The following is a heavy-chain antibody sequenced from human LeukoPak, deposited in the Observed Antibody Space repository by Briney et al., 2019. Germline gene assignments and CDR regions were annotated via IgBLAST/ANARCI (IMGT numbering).Heavy chain of an antibody. V-gene: IGHV4-4*02. D-gene: IGHD6-19*01. CDR1: GGSVSSDYW. J-gene: IGHJ4*02. CDR2: FYHRGTT. Sequence: PSETLSLTCSVSGGSVSSDYWWTWVRQPPGKGLEWIGEFYHRGTTNYNPSLKGRVTISPDKSKNQFSLNLTSMAAADTVIYYCARVVFSSGWSGDYFDYWGQGTLVTVSS. CDR3: ARVVFSSGWSGDYFDY.